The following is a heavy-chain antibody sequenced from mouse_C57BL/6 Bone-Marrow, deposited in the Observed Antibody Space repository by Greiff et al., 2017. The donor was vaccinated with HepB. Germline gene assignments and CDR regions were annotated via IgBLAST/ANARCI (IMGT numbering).Heavy chain of an antibody. V-gene: IGHV1-18*01. J-gene: IGHJ1*03. D-gene: IGHD2-1*01. CDR2: INPNNGGT. CDR1: GYTFTDYN. Sequence: EVQLQQSGPELVKPGASVKIPCKASGYTFTDYNMDWVKQSHGKSLEWIGDINPNNGGTIYNQKFKGKATLTVDKSSSTAYMELRSLTSEDTAVYYCAREAYGKSWYFDVWGTGTTVTVSS. CDR3: AREAYGKSWYFDV.